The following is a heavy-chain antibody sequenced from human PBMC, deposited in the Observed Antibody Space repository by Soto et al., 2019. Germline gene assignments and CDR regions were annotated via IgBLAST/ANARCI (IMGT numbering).Heavy chain of an antibody. CDR2: ISDDGSSE. Sequence: PGGSLRLSCAGSGFNFSSYAMHWVRQAPGKGLEWVAIISDDGSSENYADSVKGRFTVSRDNSKNILHLQMISVRQEDSAVYYCARDILHGIDNYFEYWGHGTLVTVSS. CDR3: ARDILHGIDNYFEY. D-gene: IGHD3-9*01. J-gene: IGHJ4*01. CDR1: GFNFSSYA. V-gene: IGHV3-30-3*01.